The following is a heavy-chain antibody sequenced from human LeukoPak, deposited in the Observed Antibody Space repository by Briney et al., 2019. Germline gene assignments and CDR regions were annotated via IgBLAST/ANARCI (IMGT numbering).Heavy chain of an antibody. J-gene: IGHJ4*02. CDR3: ARGDYIVVVPAAPTQLDY. V-gene: IGHV1-2*02. D-gene: IGHD2-2*01. Sequence: ASVKVSCKASGYTFTGYYMHWVRQAPGQGLEWMGWINPNSGGTNYAQKFQGRVTMTRDTSISTAYMELSRLRSDDTAVYYCARGDYIVVVPAAPTQLDYWGQGTLVTVSS. CDR2: INPNSGGT. CDR1: GYTFTGYY.